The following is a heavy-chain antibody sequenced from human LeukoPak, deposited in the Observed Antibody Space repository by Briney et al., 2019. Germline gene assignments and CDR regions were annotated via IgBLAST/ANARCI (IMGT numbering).Heavy chain of an antibody. CDR3: AKGRGWEASYYYYYMDV. D-gene: IGHD1-26*01. V-gene: IGHV3-7*01. CDR1: GGSFSGYY. Sequence: PSETLSLTCAVSGGSFSGYYWSWIRQAPGKGLEWVANIKQDGTEQYYLDSVKGRFTISRDNTKNSVSLQMNSLRAEDTAVYYCAKGRGWEASYYYYYMDVWGEGTTVTISS. J-gene: IGHJ6*03. CDR2: IKQDGTEQ.